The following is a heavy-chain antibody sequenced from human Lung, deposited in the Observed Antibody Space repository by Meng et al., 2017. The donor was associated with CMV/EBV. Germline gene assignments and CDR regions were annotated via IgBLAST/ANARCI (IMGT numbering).Heavy chain of an antibody. J-gene: IGHJ4*02. CDR3: AHSAYYYDTSAYYYIFDY. CDR2: IYWHDDK. Sequence: QITLKESGXTLVKXXXTLTLTCXFSGFSLSNSGLGVGWIRQPPGKALEWLALIYWHDDKRYSPSLKSRLTITKDTSKNQVVLTMTNMDPVDTGTYYCAHSAYYYDTSAYYYIFDYWGQGTLVTVSS. D-gene: IGHD3-22*01. CDR1: GFSLSNSGLG. V-gene: IGHV2-5*01.